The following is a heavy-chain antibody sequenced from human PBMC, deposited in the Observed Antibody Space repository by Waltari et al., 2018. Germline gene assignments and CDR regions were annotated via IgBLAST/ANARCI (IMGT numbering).Heavy chain of an antibody. CDR3: AKDHQWEVLLPIYQIDY. Sequence: QVQLVESGGGVVRPGRSLRLSCAASGFTFRSDGLHWVRQIPGKGLEWLTFISFDGSDKYYADSVKGRFTIYKDNSRNTLYLQMNSLRPEDTAVYFCAKDHQWEVLLPIYQIDYWGRGTLVTVSS. J-gene: IGHJ4*02. CDR2: ISFDGSDK. V-gene: IGHV3-30*18. CDR1: GFTFRSDG. D-gene: IGHD1-26*01.